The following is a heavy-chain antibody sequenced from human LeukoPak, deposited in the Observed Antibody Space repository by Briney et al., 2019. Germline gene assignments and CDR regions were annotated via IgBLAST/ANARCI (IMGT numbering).Heavy chain of an antibody. Sequence: VXVSCKASXXXXXXYXXSWVXXAXGQXXXWMGWISAYNGNTNYAQKLQGRVTMTTDTSTSTAYMELRSLRSDDTAVYYCARVGATTGDYWGQGTLVTVSS. J-gene: IGHJ4*02. CDR2: ISAYNGNT. V-gene: IGHV1-18*01. CDR3: ARVGATTGDY. CDR1: XXXXXXYX. D-gene: IGHD1-26*01.